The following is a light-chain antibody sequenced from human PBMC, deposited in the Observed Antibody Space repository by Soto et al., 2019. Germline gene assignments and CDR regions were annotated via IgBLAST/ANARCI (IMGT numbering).Light chain of an antibody. CDR1: ESISYW. Sequence: DIQLTQSPSTLTASVGDRVTIGCRASESISYWLAWYQQKPGKAPKLLIYDASSLRSGVPSRFSGSGSGTGFTLTISTLQPDDFATYYCQQYDSYPPTFGQGTKVDIK. CDR2: DAS. J-gene: IGKJ1*01. CDR3: QQYDSYPPT. V-gene: IGKV1-5*01.